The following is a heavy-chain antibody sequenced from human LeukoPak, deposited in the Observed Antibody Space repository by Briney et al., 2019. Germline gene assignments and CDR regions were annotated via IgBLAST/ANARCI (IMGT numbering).Heavy chain of an antibody. CDR2: INEDGSQT. Sequence: GGSLRLSCAASGFTFSMYFMRWVRQAPGKGLEWVASINEDGSQTYYVDSVKGRFTISRDNDKNSLYLQMNSLRAEDTAVYYCARDFLGFSDSWGQGTLVTVSS. J-gene: IGHJ4*02. CDR3: ARDFLGFSDS. D-gene: IGHD1-26*01. V-gene: IGHV3-7*04. CDR1: GFTFSMYF.